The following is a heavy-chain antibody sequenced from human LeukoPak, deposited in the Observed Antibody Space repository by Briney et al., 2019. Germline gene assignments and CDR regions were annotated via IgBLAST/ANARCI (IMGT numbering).Heavy chain of an antibody. J-gene: IGHJ4*02. D-gene: IGHD3/OR15-3a*01. CDR1: GGSISSYY. Sequence: PSETLSLTCTVSGGSISSYYWSWIRQPPGKGLEWVGEINHSGKTNYSPSLKSRLTISLDTSKNQFSLKLNSVTAADTAVYYCARQTWTLYYFDYWGQGNLVTVSS. V-gene: IGHV4-34*01. CDR3: ARQTWTLYYFDY. CDR2: INHSGKT.